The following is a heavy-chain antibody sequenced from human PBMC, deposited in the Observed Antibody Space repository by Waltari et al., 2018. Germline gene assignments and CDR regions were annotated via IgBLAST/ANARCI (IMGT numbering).Heavy chain of an antibody. V-gene: IGHV3-23*01. Sequence: EVQLLESGGGLVQPGGSLRLSCAASGFTFSSYAMSWVRQAPGKGLEWVSAISGSGGSTYYAASVKGRFTISRDNSKNTLYLQMNSLRAEDTAVYYCAKAGFWSGYYLMINYYFDYWGQGTLVTVSS. J-gene: IGHJ4*02. D-gene: IGHD3-3*01. CDR2: ISGSGGST. CDR3: AKAGFWSGYYLMINYYFDY. CDR1: GFTFSSYA.